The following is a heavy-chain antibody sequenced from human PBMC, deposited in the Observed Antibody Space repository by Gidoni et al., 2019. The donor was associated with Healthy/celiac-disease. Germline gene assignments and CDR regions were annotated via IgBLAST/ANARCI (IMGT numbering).Heavy chain of an antibody. CDR1: GYTFTSSY. Sequence: QVQLVQSGAEVKKPGASVKVSCKASGYTFTSSYMHWVRQAPGQGLEWMGIITPSGGSTSYAQKFQGRVTMTRDTSTSTVYMELSSLRSEDTAVYYGASPLPPWGCSGGSCSIRGAFDIWGQGTMVTVSS. V-gene: IGHV1-46*01. J-gene: IGHJ3*02. CDR3: ASPLPPWGCSGGSCSIRGAFDI. D-gene: IGHD2-15*01. CDR2: ITPSGGST.